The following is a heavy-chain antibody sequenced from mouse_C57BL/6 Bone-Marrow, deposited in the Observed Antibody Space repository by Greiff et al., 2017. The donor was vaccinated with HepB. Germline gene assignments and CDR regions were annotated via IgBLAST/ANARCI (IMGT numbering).Heavy chain of an antibody. D-gene: IGHD2-4*01. CDR3: ARRGGLRPYWYFDV. Sequence: EVKLVESGGGLVQPGGSLKLSCAASGFTFSDYGMAWVRQAPRKGPEWVAFISNLAYSIYYADTVTGRFTISRENAKNTLYLEMSSLRSEDTAMYYCARRGGLRPYWYFDVWGTGTTVTVSS. J-gene: IGHJ1*03. CDR1: GFTFSDYG. V-gene: IGHV5-15*04. CDR2: ISNLAYSI.